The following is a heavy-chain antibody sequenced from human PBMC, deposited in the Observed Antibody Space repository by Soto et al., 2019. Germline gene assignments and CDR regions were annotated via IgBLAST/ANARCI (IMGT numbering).Heavy chain of an antibody. J-gene: IGHJ4*02. D-gene: IGHD3-16*01. CDR3: AGGHYYFDY. Sequence: QVQLVESGGGVVQPGRSLRLSCAASGFTFSNYGMHWVRQAPGRGLEWVAVLWHDGSNEYYADSVKGRFTISRDNSKNMLYLQMNSLRAADTALYYCAGGHYYFDYCTQGTLVIVSS. V-gene: IGHV3-33*01. CDR2: LWHDGSNE. CDR1: GFTFSNYG.